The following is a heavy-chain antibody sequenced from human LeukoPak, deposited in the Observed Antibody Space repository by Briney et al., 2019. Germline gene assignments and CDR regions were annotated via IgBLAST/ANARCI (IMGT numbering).Heavy chain of an antibody. CDR1: GFTFSSYS. CDR2: ISSSSSYV. CDR3: ARGVVVVPAARWFDP. J-gene: IGHJ5*02. V-gene: IGHV3-21*01. D-gene: IGHD2-2*01. Sequence: GGSLRLSCAASGFTFSSYSMDWVRQAPGKGLEWVSSISSSSSYVCYADSVKGRFTISRDNAKNSLYLQMNSLRAEDTAVYYCARGVVVVPAARWFDPWGQGTLVTVSS.